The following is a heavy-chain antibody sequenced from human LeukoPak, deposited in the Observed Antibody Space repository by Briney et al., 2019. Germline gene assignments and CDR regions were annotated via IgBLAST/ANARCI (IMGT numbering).Heavy chain of an antibody. D-gene: IGHD2-15*01. J-gene: IGHJ4*02. CDR1: GFTFSSYA. CDR2: ISGSGGST. Sequence: GGSLRLSCAASGFTFSSYAMSWVRQAPGKGLEWVSAISGSGGSTYYADSVKGRFTISRDNSKNTLYLQMNSLKTEDTAVYYCTTDVVVVVAATPAGYWGQGTLVTVSS. CDR3: TTDVVVVVAATPAGY. V-gene: IGHV3-23*01.